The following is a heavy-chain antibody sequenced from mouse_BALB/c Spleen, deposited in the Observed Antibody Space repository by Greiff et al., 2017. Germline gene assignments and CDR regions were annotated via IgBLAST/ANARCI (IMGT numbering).Heavy chain of an antibody. CDR2: IWAGGST. CDR1: GFSLTSYG. CDR3: ARTTVVARRGYAMDY. V-gene: IGHV2-9*02. D-gene: IGHD1-1*01. J-gene: IGHJ4*01. Sequence: VQLVESGPGLVAPSQSLSITCTVSGFSLTSYGVHWVRQPPGKGLEWLGVIWAGGSTNYNSALMSRLSISKDNSKSQVFLKMNSLQTDDTAMYYCARTTVVARRGYAMDYWGQGTSVTVSS.